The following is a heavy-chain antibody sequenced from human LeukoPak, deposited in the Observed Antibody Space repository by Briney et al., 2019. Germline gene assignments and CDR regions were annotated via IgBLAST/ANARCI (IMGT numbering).Heavy chain of an antibody. Sequence: ASVKVSCKASGYTFTGYYMHWVRQAPGQGLEWMGWINPNSGGTNYAQKFQGRVTMTRDTSISTAYMELSRLRSDDTAVYYCARDLSSGDYVWGSYRHLFDYWGQGTLVTVSS. CDR1: GYTFTGYY. CDR3: ARDLSSGDYVWGSYRHLFDY. V-gene: IGHV1-2*02. J-gene: IGHJ4*02. D-gene: IGHD3-16*02. CDR2: INPNSGGT.